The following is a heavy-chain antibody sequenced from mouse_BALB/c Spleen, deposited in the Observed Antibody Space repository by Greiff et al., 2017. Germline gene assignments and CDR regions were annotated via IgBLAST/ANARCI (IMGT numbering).Heavy chain of an antibody. Sequence: EVKLMESGGGLVKPGGSLKLSCAASGFTFSSYAMSWVRQSPEKRLEWVAEISSGGSYTYYPDSVKGRFTISRDNAKNNLYLQMSSLKSEDTAMYYCARGDITTVVDYWGQGTTLTVSS. V-gene: IGHV5-6*03. CDR1: GFTFSSYA. J-gene: IGHJ2*01. CDR3: ARGDITTVVDY. D-gene: IGHD1-1*01. CDR2: ISSGGSYT.